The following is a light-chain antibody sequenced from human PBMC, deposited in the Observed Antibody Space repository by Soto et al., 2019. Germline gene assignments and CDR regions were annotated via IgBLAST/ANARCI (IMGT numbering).Light chain of an antibody. J-gene: IGLJ1*01. V-gene: IGLV1-47*01. Sequence: QSALTQPPSASGTPGQRVTISCSGGGSNIGRNYVYWYQQFPGTAPKILIYRNNQRPSGVPDRFSGSKSDTSASLAISGLRSEDEADYYCVAWDDSLSGRVFGTGTKVTVL. CDR2: RNN. CDR1: GSNIGRNY. CDR3: VAWDDSLSGRV.